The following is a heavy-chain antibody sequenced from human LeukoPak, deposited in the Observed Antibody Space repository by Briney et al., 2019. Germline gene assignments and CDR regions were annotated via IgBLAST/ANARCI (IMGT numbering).Heavy chain of an antibody. J-gene: IGHJ6*02. Sequence: SETLSLTCAVYGGSFSGYYWSWIRQPSGKGLEWIGEINHSGSTNYNPSLKSRVTISVDTSKNQFSLKLSSVTAADTAVYYCARLVRIVVVPAAIRYYYYGMDVWGQGTLVTVSS. V-gene: IGHV4-34*01. CDR1: GGSFSGYY. CDR2: INHSGST. CDR3: ARLVRIVVVPAAIRYYYYGMDV. D-gene: IGHD2-2*02.